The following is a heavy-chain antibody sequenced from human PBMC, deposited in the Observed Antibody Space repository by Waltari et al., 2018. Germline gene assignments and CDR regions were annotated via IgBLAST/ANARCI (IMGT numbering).Heavy chain of an antibody. V-gene: IGHV3-43D*03. CDR2: ISWDGGST. J-gene: IGHJ4*02. CDR1: GFTFDDYA. D-gene: IGHD5-12*01. Sequence: EVQLVESGGVVVQPGGSLRLSCAASGFTFDDYAMHWVRQAPGKGLEWVSLISWDGGSTYYADSVKGRFTISRENSKNSLYLQMNSLRAEDTALYYCAKDGSGYRRGGGYYFDYWGQGTLVTVSS. CDR3: AKDGSGYRRGGGYYFDY.